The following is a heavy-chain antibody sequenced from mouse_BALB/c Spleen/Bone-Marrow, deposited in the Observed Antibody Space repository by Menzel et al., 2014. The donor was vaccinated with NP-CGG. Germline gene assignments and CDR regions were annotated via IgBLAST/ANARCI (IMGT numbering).Heavy chain of an antibody. V-gene: IGHV5-17*02. J-gene: IGHJ4*01. D-gene: IGHD2-4*01. CDR2: ISSGSSTI. Sequence: EVKVEESGGGLVQPGGSRKLSCAASGFTFSRSGMHWVRQAPEKGLEWVAYISSGSSTIYYADTMKGRFTISRDNPKNTLFLQMTSLRSEDMAMYYCARARSTMITTGAMDYWGQGTSVTVSS. CDR1: GFTFSRSG. CDR3: ARARSTMITTGAMDY.